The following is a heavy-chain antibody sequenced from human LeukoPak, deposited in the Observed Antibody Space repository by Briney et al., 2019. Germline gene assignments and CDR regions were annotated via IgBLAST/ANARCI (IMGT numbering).Heavy chain of an antibody. J-gene: IGHJ3*02. CDR3: ASDSGSYYAFDI. CDR2: IYYSGST. CDR1: GGSISSSSYY. Sequence: PSETLSLTCTVSGGSISSSSYYWGWIRQPPGKGLEWIGSIYYSGSTYYNPSLKSRVTISVDTSKNQFSLKLSSVTAADTAVYYCASDSGSYYAFDIWGQGTMVTVSS. V-gene: IGHV4-39*01. D-gene: IGHD1-26*01.